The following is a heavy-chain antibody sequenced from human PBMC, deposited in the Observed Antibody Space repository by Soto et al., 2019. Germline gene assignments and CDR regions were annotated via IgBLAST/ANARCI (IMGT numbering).Heavy chain of an antibody. D-gene: IGHD3-3*01. J-gene: IGHJ4*02. CDR3: ARGGVSTRTFDY. Sequence: PGEPLKISCKGSGYNFAGYWIAWVHQMAGKGLELMGIIYPSDSDTRYRPSFQGQVTISADKAISSAYLQCSSLRASDTAMYYCARGGVSTRTFDYWSQGTTVTVSS. V-gene: IGHV5-51*07. CDR2: IYPSDSDT. CDR1: GYNFAGYW.